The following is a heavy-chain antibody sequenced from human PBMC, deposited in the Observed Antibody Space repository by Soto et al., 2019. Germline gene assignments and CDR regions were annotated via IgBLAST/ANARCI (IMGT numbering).Heavy chain of an antibody. CDR2: ISGSGGSI. J-gene: IGHJ6*02. Sequence: EVLLLESGGGLVQPGGSLRLSCAASGFTFSTYAMNWVRQAPGNGLEWVSVISGSGGSIHYADSVKGRFTISRDNSTATLYLQMNSLRGEDTAVYHCVKGYWKGDVWGQGTAVTVSS. D-gene: IGHD1-1*01. V-gene: IGHV3-23*01. CDR3: VKGYWKGDV. CDR1: GFTFSTYA.